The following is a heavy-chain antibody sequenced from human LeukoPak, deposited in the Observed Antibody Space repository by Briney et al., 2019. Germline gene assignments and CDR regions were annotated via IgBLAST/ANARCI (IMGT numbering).Heavy chain of an antibody. D-gene: IGHD6-13*01. CDR2: IYYSGST. Sequence: ETLSLTCTVSGGSISSSSYYWGWIRQPPGKGLEWIGSIYYSGSTYYNPSLKSRVTISVDTSKNQFSLKLSSVTATDTAVYYCARRTTAAWVENWFDPWGQGTLVTVSS. J-gene: IGHJ5*02. CDR3: ARRTTAAWVENWFDP. V-gene: IGHV4-39*01. CDR1: GGSISSSSYY.